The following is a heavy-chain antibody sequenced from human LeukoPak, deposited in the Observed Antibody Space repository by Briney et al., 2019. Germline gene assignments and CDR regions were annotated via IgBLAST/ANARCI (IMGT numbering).Heavy chain of an antibody. Sequence: SETLSLTCTVSGGSISSYYWNWIRQPPGKGLEWIGYIYYSGSTNYNPSLKSRVTISVDRSKNQFSLKLSSVTAADTAVYYCARTDSGPSGYYMDVWGKGTTVTVSS. V-gene: IGHV4-59*12. CDR1: GGSISSYY. D-gene: IGHD3-10*01. CDR3: ARTDSGPSGYYMDV. J-gene: IGHJ6*03. CDR2: IYYSGST.